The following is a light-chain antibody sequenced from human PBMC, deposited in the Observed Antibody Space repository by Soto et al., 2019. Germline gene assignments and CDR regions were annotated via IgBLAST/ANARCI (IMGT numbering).Light chain of an antibody. Sequence: QYALTQPPSASGSPGQSVTISCTGSSSDVGGYEYVSWYQQHPGKAPKLIIYEVIKRPSGVPDRFSGSKSGNTASLTVSGLQAEDEADYYCSSYAGSNNLHVLFGGGTQLTVL. V-gene: IGLV2-8*01. CDR2: EVI. J-gene: IGLJ2*01. CDR1: SSDVGGYEY. CDR3: SSYAGSNNLHVL.